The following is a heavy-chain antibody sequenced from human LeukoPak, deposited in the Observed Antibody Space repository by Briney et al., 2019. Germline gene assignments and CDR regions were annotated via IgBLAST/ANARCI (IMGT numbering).Heavy chain of an antibody. Sequence: AGGSLRLSCTASGFSVSNTYMSWVRQAPGEGLEWVSIIYSGGNTYYADSVKGRFTISRDNSKNTLYLQMNRLRPEDKAVYYCARGTVTAPDYWGQGTLVTVSS. D-gene: IGHD2-21*02. CDR1: GFSVSNTY. CDR3: ARGTVTAPDY. V-gene: IGHV3-53*01. CDR2: IYSGGNT. J-gene: IGHJ4*02.